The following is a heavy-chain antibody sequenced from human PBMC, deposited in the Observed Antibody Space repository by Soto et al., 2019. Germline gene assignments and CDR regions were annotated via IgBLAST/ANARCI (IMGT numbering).Heavy chain of an antibody. CDR2: IISGSGSK. V-gene: IGHV3-21*06. J-gene: IGHJ1*01. D-gene: IGHD2-8*02. CDR1: GFTFSRYN. CDR3: ATRIHCTGTRCHHNFQH. Sequence: GGSLRLSCVASGFTFSRYNMDWVRRAPGKGPEWVSSIISGSGSKYYADPLKGRFTISRDDAKNLLYLEMNSLRAEDTAAYYCATRIHCTGTRCHHNFQHWAQSTLVTVSS.